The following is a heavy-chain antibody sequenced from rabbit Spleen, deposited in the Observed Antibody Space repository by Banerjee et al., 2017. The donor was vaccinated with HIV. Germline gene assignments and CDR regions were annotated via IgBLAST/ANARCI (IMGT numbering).Heavy chain of an antibody. CDR1: GFSFSNKAV. V-gene: IGHV1S45*01. Sequence: QEQLVKSGGGLVQPGGSLKLSCTASGFSFSNKAVMCWVRQAPGKGLEWIACINVITGKAVYASWTKGRFTFSKTSSTTVTLQMTSLTAADTATYFCARRVYSSGWGNDLWGPGTLVTVS. CDR2: INVITGKA. D-gene: IGHD4-1*01. CDR3: ARRVYSSGWGNDL. J-gene: IGHJ4*01.